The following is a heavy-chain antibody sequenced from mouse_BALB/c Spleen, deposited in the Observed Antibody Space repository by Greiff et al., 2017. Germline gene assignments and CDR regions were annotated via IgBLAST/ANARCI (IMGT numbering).Heavy chain of an antibody. V-gene: IGHV1-80*01. CDR1: GYAFSSYW. Sequence: VQLQQSGAELVRPGSSVKISCKASGYAFSSYWMNWVKQRPGQGLEWIGQIYPGDGDTNYNGKFKGKATLTADKSSSTAYMQLSSLTSEDSAVYFCARWGNPYWYFDVWGAGTTVTVSS. CDR3: ARWGNPYWYFDV. D-gene: IGHD2-1*01. CDR2: IYPGDGDT. J-gene: IGHJ1*01.